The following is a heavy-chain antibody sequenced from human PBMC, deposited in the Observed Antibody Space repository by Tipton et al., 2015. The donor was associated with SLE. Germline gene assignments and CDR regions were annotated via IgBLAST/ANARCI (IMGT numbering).Heavy chain of an antibody. CDR1: GYSISSGYY. CDR2: IYHSGST. D-gene: IGHD3-10*01. J-gene: IGHJ4*02. CDR3: ARRGRSAWFPGV. Sequence: TLSLTCAVSGYSISSGYYWGWIRQPPGKGLEWIGSIYHSGSTNYNPSLQSRASMSLDTSKNQFSLKLSSVTAADTAVYYCARRGRSAWFPGVWGQGTLVTVSS. V-gene: IGHV4-38-2*01.